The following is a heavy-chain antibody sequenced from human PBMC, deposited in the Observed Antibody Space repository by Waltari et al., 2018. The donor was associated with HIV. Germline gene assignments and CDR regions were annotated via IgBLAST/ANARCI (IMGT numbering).Heavy chain of an antibody. V-gene: IGHV4-39*07. CDR3: APYYYISSRHYFDS. Sequence: QLQLQESGPGLVKPSEPLSLTCTVPGGSVGSRSTYWGWIRQPPGKGLEWIGSINYSGNSYYNPSLKSRVTISVDTSKNQLSLNLSSVTAADTAVYYCAPYYYISSRHYFDSWGQGTLVTVSS. CDR2: INYSGNS. CDR1: GGSVGSRSTY. D-gene: IGHD3-16*01. J-gene: IGHJ4*02.